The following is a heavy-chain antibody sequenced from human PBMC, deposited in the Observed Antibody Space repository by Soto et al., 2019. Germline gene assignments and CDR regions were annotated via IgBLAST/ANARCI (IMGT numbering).Heavy chain of an antibody. Sequence: GGSLRLSCAASGFTFSSYAMSWVRQAPGKGLEWVSAISGSGGSTYYADSVKGRFTISRDNSKNTLYLQMNSLRAEDTAVYYCAKDPNGLPAAMGWLDPWGQGTLVTVSS. J-gene: IGHJ5*02. CDR2: ISGSGGST. D-gene: IGHD2-2*01. CDR1: GFTFSSYA. V-gene: IGHV3-23*01. CDR3: AKDPNGLPAAMGWLDP.